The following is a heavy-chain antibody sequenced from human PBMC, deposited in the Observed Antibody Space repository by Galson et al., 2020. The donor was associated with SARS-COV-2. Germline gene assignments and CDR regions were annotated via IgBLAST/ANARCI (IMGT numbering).Heavy chain of an antibody. V-gene: IGHV3-30*18. D-gene: IGHD3-3*01. Sequence: TGGSLRLSCAASGFTFSSYGMHWVRQAPGQGLEWVAVISYDGSNKYYADSVKGRFTLSRDNSKNPLYLQMNSLRAEDTAVYYCAKDLTYYDFWSGYLALPGWAPYDYYYGIDVWGQGTTVTVSS. CDR2: ISYDGSNK. J-gene: IGHJ6*02. CDR1: GFTFSSYG. CDR3: AKDLTYYDFWSGYLALPGWAPYDYYYGIDV.